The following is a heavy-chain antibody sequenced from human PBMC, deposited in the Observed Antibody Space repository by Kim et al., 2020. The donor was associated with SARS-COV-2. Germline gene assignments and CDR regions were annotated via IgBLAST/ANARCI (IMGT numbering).Heavy chain of an antibody. Sequence: GGSLRLSCAASGFTFSSYAMSWVRQAPGKGLEWVSVIYSGGSSTYYADSVKGRFTISRDNSKNTLYLQMNSLRAEDTAVYYCAKDGYSGYDWVSYFDYWGQGTLVTVSS. V-gene: IGHV3-23*03. CDR1: GFTFSSYA. J-gene: IGHJ4*02. CDR3: AKDGYSGYDWVSYFDY. CDR2: IYSGGSST. D-gene: IGHD5-12*01.